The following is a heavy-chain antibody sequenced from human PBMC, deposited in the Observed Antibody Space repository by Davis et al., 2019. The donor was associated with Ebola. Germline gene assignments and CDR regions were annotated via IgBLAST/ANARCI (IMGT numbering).Heavy chain of an antibody. CDR2: IQYDGSNI. V-gene: IGHV3-30*02. Sequence: GGSLRLSCAASGFTFSNYAMYWVRQAPGKGLEWVAFIQYDGSNIYYGDSVKGRFTISRDNSENTLFLQMNSLRADDTAVYYCARDTTWIDSWGQGTLVIVSS. J-gene: IGHJ4*02. CDR3: ARDTTWIDS. CDR1: GFTFSNYA. D-gene: IGHD2-2*01.